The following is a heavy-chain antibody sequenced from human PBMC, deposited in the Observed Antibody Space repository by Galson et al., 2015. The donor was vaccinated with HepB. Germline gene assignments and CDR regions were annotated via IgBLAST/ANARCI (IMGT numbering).Heavy chain of an antibody. Sequence: LRLSCAASGFTFSDFAMHWVRQAPGKGLEWVTVISYDGSNKYSADSVKGRLTISRDNAKSSLYLQLNSLRDEDTAVYYCARSLGRRGVDPQPYYFDYWGQGTLVTVSS. CDR3: ARSLGRRGVDPQPYYFDY. J-gene: IGHJ4*02. D-gene: IGHD3-10*01. CDR2: ISYDGSNK. CDR1: GFTFSDFA. V-gene: IGHV3-30-3*01.